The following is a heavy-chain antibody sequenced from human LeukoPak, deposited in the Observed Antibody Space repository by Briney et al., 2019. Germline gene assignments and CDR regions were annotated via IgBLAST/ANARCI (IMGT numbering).Heavy chain of an antibody. D-gene: IGHD3-9*01. Sequence: GGSLRLSCAASGFTFSSYGMHWVRQAPGKGLEWVAVISYDGSNKYYADSVKGRFTISRDNSKNTLYLQMNSLRAEDTAVYYCAKYFSPLRYFDWSDYWGQGTLVTVSS. V-gene: IGHV3-30*18. CDR1: GFTFSSYG. CDR3: AKYFSPLRYFDWSDY. CDR2: ISYDGSNK. J-gene: IGHJ4*02.